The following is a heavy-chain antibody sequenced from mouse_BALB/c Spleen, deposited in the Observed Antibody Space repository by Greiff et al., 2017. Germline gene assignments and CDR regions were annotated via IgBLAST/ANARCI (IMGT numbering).Heavy chain of an antibody. Sequence: EVKLQESGPGLVKPSQSLSLTCTVTGYSITSDYAWNWIRQFPGNKLEWMGYISYSGSTSYNPSLKSRISITRDTSKNQFFLQLNSVTTEDTATYYCARRGNYPTRGFDYWGQGTTLTVSS. J-gene: IGHJ2*01. CDR2: ISYSGST. CDR1: GYSITSDYA. D-gene: IGHD1-1*01. V-gene: IGHV3-2*02. CDR3: ARRGNYPTRGFDY.